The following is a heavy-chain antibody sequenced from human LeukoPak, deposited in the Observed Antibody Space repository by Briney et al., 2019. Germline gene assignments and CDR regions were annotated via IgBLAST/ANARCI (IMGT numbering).Heavy chain of an antibody. Sequence: KTSETLSLTCAVYGGSFSGYYWSWIRQPPGKGLEWIGEINHSGSTNYNPSLKSRVTISVDTSKNQFSLKLSSVTAAATAGYNCPSGLGSIAAAGPTTFDAFDIWGQGTMVTVSS. J-gene: IGHJ3*02. CDR2: INHSGST. V-gene: IGHV4-34*01. CDR3: PSGLGSIAAAGPTTFDAFDI. CDR1: GGSFSGYY. D-gene: IGHD6-13*01.